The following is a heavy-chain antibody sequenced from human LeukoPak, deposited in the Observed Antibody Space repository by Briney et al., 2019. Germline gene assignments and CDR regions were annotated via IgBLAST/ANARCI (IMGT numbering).Heavy chain of an antibody. CDR2: IIPIFGTA. CDR3: ATQNCGGDCWGLYSMDV. D-gene: IGHD2-21*02. J-gene: IGHJ6*02. CDR1: GGTFSSYA. V-gene: IGHV1-69*13. Sequence: ASVKVSCKASGGTFSSYAISWVRQAPGQGLEWMGGIIPIFGTANYAQKFQGRVTITADESTSTAYMELSSLRSEDTAVYYCATQNCGGDCWGLYSMDVWGQGTTVTVSS.